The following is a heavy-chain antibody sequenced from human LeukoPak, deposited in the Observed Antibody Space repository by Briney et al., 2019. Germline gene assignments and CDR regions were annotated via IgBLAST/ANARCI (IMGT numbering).Heavy chain of an antibody. CDR3: ARDRGELLWFGELPWFDP. CDR2: IWYDGSNK. CDR1: GFTFSSYG. J-gene: IGHJ5*02. Sequence: GGSLRLSCAASGFTFSSYGMHWVRQAPGKGLEWVAVIWYDGSNKYYADSVKGRFTISRDNSKNTLYLQMNSLRAEDTAVYYCARDRGELLWFGELPWFDPWGQGTLVTVSS. D-gene: IGHD3-10*01. V-gene: IGHV3-33*01.